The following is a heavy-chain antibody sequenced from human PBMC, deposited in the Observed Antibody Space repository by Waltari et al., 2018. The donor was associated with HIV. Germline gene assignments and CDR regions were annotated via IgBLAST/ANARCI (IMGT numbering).Heavy chain of an antibody. V-gene: IGHV4-39*07. CDR2: FYYSGST. CDR1: GGSISSSSYY. Sequence: QLQLQESGPGLVKPSETLSLTCTVSGGSISSSSYYWGWIRQPPGKGMEWIGSFYYSGSTYYNPSRKSRGTLAVDTSKNQFSLKLSSVTAADTAVYYCARVKLGYSYGWYSSGWYDYWGQGTLVTVSS. D-gene: IGHD6-19*01. J-gene: IGHJ4*02. CDR3: ARVKLGYSYGWYSSGWYDY.